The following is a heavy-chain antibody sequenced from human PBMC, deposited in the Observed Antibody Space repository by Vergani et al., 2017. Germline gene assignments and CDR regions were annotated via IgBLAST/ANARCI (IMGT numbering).Heavy chain of an antibody. CDR2: IYHTGCA. CDR3: ARVDTQVPATSHFYYMDV. J-gene: IGHJ6*03. V-gene: IGHV4-38-2*01. CDR1: GYSITSGYY. D-gene: IGHD6-25*01. Sequence: QVRLEESGPGLVKPSETLSLTCSVSGYSITSGYYWGWIRQPPGRGLEWIGSIYHTGCAYYNPSLKSRVTVSVDTSMNQVSLKLNSVTAADTAVYYCARVDTQVPATSHFYYMDVWGKGTTVVVSS.